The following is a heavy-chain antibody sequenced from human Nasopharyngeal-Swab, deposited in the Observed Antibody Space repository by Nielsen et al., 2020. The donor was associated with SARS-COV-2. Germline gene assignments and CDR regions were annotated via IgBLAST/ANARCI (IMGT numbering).Heavy chain of an antibody. J-gene: IGHJ6*03. CDR3: ARYHCLDV. CDR1: GASVSDYY. Sequence: SETLSLTCTVSGASVSDYYWSWVRQPPGKGLEWLGSFYPTETPDYNPSLNSRVVMSIDTSKNQLPLRLTSVTAAETAVYYCARYHCLDVWGKGTTVTVSS. CDR2: FYPTETP. V-gene: IGHV4-59*02.